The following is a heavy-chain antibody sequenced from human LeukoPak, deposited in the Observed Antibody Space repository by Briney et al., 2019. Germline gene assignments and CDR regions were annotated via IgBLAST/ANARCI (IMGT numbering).Heavy chain of an antibody. V-gene: IGHV4-59*01. J-gene: IGHJ6*02. D-gene: IGHD5-12*01. CDR3: ATEVAPSDHYYYYGMDV. CDR1: GGSISSNY. CDR2: IHYSGRT. Sequence: SETLSLTCTVSGGSISSNYWSWVRQPPGKGLEWIGYIHYSGRTNYNPSLKSRVTISVDTSKNQFSLKLSSVTAADTAVYYCATEVAPSDHYYYYGMDVWGQGTTVTVSS.